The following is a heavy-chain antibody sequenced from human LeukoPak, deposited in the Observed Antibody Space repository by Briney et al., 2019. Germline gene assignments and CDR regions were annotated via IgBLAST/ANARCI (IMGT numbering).Heavy chain of an antibody. V-gene: IGHV3-30*02. D-gene: IGHD1-26*01. CDR2: IRYDGSNK. Sequence: GGSLRLSCAASGFTFSSYGMHWVRQAPGKGLEWVAFIRYDGSNKYYADSVKGRFTISRDNSKNTLYLRMNSLRAEDTAVYYCAKPRGSYSNFDAFDIWGQGTMVTVSS. J-gene: IGHJ3*02. CDR1: GFTFSSYG. CDR3: AKPRGSYSNFDAFDI.